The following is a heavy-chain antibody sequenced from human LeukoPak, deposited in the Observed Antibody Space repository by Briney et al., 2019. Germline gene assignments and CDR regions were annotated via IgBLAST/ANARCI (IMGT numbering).Heavy chain of an antibody. Sequence: KPGGSLRLSCAASGFTFSSYTMNWVRQAPGKGLEWVSSISSSSTYIYYADSVKGRFTISRDNAKNSLYLQMNSLRAEDTAVYYCARALSGYDSPCPNSVRPLRLLSTAAPDYWGQGTLVTVSS. CDR3: ARALSGYDSPCPNSVRPLRLLSTAAPDY. CDR2: ISSSSTYI. V-gene: IGHV3-21*01. D-gene: IGHD5-12*01. CDR1: GFTFSSYT. J-gene: IGHJ4*02.